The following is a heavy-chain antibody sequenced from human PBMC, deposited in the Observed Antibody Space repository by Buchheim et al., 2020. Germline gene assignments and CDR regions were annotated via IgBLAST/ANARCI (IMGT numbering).Heavy chain of an antibody. CDR3: TRQKVAPTNWFDP. V-gene: IGHV4-39*01. CDR2: VLVSGSI. CDR1: GDSTSNNDYY. Sequence: QVQLLESGPGLVRPSETVSLTCTLSGDSTSNNDYYWGWIRQPPGKGLGYIGGVLVSGSIRYNPSLKSRVTISADTSKTPLSLELSCVTAADTAVYYCTRQKVAPTNWFDPWGPGTL. J-gene: IGHJ5*02.